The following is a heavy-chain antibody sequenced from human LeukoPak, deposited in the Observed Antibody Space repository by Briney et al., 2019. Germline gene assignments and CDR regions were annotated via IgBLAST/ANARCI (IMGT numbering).Heavy chain of an antibody. CDR2: ISSSGSTI. Sequence: GGSLRLSCAASGFTFSDYYMSWIRQAPGKGLEWVSYISSSGSTIYYADSVKGRFTISRDNAKNSLYLQMNSLRAEDTAVYYCARERSSGRYHAFDIWGQGTMVTVSS. D-gene: IGHD6-19*01. V-gene: IGHV3-11*04. CDR1: GFTFSDYY. CDR3: ARERSSGRYHAFDI. J-gene: IGHJ3*02.